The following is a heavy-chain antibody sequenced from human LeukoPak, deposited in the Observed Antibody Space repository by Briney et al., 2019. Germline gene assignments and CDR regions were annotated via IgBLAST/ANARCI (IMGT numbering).Heavy chain of an antibody. J-gene: IGHJ6*02. CDR3: AKTLGIVVVPAAISYGMDV. CDR1: GFTFSSYW. V-gene: IGHV3-74*01. CDR2: INSDGRST. D-gene: IGHD2-2*03. Sequence: GGSLRLSCAASGFTFSSYWMYWVRQAPGRGLVWVSRINSDGRSTSYADSVKGRFTISRDNAKNTVYLQMNSLRAEDTAVYYCAKTLGIVVVPAAISYGMDVWGQGTTVTVSS.